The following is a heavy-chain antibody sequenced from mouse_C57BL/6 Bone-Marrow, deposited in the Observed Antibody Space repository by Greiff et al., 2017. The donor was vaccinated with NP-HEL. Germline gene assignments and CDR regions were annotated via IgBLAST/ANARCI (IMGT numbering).Heavy chain of an antibody. J-gene: IGHJ4*01. D-gene: IGHD1-1*01. Sequence: QVQLQQSGAELARPGASVTLSCKASGYTFTDYEMHWVKQTPVHGLEWIGAIDPETGGTAYNQKFKGKAILTADKSSSTAYMELRSLTSEDSAVYYCTRIYYPYAMDYWGQGTSVTVSS. CDR2: IDPETGGT. V-gene: IGHV1-15*01. CDR1: GYTFTDYE. CDR3: TRIYYPYAMDY.